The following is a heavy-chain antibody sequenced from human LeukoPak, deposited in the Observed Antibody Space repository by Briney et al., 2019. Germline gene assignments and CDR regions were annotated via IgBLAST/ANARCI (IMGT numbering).Heavy chain of an antibody. V-gene: IGHV3-7*01. CDR3: ARLEAARPAAPPL. CDR1: GFTFSQYS. CDR2: IKQDGSEK. Sequence: GGSLRLSCEASGFTFSQYSMNWVRQAPGKGLEWVANIKQDGSEKYYVDSVKGRFTISRDNAKNSLYLEMNSLRAEDTAVYYCARLEAARPAAPPLWGQGTLVTVSS. J-gene: IGHJ4*02. D-gene: IGHD6-6*01.